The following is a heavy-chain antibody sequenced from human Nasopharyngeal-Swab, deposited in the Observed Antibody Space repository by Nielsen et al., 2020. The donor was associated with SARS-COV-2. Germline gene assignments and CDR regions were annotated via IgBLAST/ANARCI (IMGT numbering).Heavy chain of an antibody. Sequence: QTPSLTRALSGDSVSRNNAAWNWIRQPPSRCLEWLGRTYYRSQWSSDYAGSVKSRITINPDTAKNQFSLQLNPVTPEDTAVYYCARDRGALNVWGQGTTVTVSS. J-gene: IGHJ6*02. CDR2: TYYRSQWSS. CDR3: ARDRGALNV. CDR1: GDSVSRNNAA. V-gene: IGHV6-1*01. D-gene: IGHD3-10*01.